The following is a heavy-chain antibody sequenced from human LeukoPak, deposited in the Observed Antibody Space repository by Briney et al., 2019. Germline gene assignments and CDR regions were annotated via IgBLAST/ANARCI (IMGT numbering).Heavy chain of an antibody. Sequence: SVKVSCKASGGTFSSYAIIWVRQAPGQGLEWMGGIIPIFGTANYAQKFQGRVTITTDESTSTAYMELSSLRSEDTAVYYCARDGTMIGWFDPWGQGTLVTVSS. J-gene: IGHJ5*02. D-gene: IGHD1-7*01. CDR1: GGTFSSYA. V-gene: IGHV1-69*05. CDR3: ARDGTMIGWFDP. CDR2: IIPIFGTA.